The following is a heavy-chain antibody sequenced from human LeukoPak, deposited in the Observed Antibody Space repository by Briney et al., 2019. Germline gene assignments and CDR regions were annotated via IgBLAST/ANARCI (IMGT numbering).Heavy chain of an antibody. J-gene: IGHJ4*02. D-gene: IGHD3-3*01. CDR3: ARDQYDTWSRRGNFDS. CDR1: GGTFSSYA. CDR2: IIPIFGTA. Sequence: SVTVSCKASGGTFSSYAISWVRQAPGQGLEWMGGIIPIFGTANYAQKFQGRVTITADESTSTAYMELSSLRSEDTAVYYCARDQYDTWSRRGNFDSWGQGTLVIVSS. V-gene: IGHV1-69*01.